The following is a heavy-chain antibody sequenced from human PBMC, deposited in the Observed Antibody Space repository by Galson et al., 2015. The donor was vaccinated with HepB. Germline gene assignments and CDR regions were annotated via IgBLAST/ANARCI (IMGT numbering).Heavy chain of an antibody. CDR1: GYTFTSYA. V-gene: IGHV1-3*01. J-gene: IGHJ3*02. D-gene: IGHD4-17*01. CDR3: TRVSPFTVTFANDAFDI. Sequence: SVKVSCKASGYTFTSYAMHWVRQAPGQRLEWMGWINAGNGNTKYSQKFQGRVTITRDTSASTAYMELNSLKTEDTAVYYCTRVSPFTVTFANDAFDIWGQGTMVTVSS. CDR2: INAGNGNT.